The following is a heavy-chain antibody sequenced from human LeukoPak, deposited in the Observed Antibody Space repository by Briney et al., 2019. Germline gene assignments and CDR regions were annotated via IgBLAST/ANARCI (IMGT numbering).Heavy chain of an antibody. CDR1: GFTVSSNY. Sequence: GGSLRLSCAASGFTVSSNYMSWVRQAPGKGLEWVSVIYSGGSTYYADSVKGRFTISRDNSKNTLYLQMNSLRAEDTAVYYCARFPVVGATTLYYSDYWGQGTLVTVSS. CDR3: ARFPVVGATTLYYSDY. CDR2: IYSGGST. D-gene: IGHD1-26*01. V-gene: IGHV3-53*01. J-gene: IGHJ4*02.